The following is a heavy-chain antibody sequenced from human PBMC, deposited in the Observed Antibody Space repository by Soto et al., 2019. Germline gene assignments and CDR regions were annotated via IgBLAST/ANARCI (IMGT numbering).Heavy chain of an antibody. Sequence: QVQLQESGPGLVKPSETLSLTCTVSGGSISNYYWSWIRQPPGKGLEWIGYIYYSGSTRYNPSLKSRVPISVDTSMNPFSLKLSSVTAADTAVYYCARHGPIAAAGTVFDYWGQGTLVTVSS. CDR3: ARHGPIAAAGTVFDY. CDR2: IYYSGST. CDR1: GGSISNYY. V-gene: IGHV4-59*08. D-gene: IGHD6-13*01. J-gene: IGHJ4*02.